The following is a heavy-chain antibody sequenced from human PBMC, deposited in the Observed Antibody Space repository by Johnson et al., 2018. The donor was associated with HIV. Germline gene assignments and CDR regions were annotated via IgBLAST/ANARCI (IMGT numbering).Heavy chain of an antibody. D-gene: IGHD1-26*01. Sequence: VQLVESGGGLVQPGGSLRLSCVASELTSSNYAISWVRQAPGQGLEWVSAISASGRDIYYGDYVKGRFTISRDNSKNTLYLQMNSLRAEDTAVYYCAKGPWDLPHAFNIWGRGTMVIVSS. CDR1: ELTSSNYA. CDR2: ISASGRDI. CDR3: AKGPWDLPHAFNI. V-gene: IGHV3-23*04. J-gene: IGHJ3*02.